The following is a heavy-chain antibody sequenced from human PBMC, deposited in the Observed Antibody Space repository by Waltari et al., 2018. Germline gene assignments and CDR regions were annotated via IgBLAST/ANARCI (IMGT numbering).Heavy chain of an antibody. CDR1: GFTPTGSW. J-gene: IGHJ4*02. Sequence: EVQLVESGGGSVQPGGSLSPSCSGPGFTPTGSWMHWVRQAPGKGLLWVSFINDDGSSTKYADFVKGRFTISRDNAKNTLYLQMNTLRPEDSAVYYCARDGSGNFYNYWGQGILVTVSS. CDR3: ARDGSGNFYNY. V-gene: IGHV3-74*01. CDR2: INDDGSST. D-gene: IGHD2-15*01.